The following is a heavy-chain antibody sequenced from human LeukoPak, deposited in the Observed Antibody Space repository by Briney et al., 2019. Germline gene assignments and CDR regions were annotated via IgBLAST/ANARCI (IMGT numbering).Heavy chain of an antibody. Sequence: ASVKVSCKASGYTFTSYGISWVRQAPGQGLEWMGWISAYNGNTNYAQKPQGRVTMTTDTSTSTAYMELRSLRSDDTAVYYCARDSWEDDIETFDYWGQGTLVTVSS. D-gene: IGHD3-9*01. J-gene: IGHJ4*02. CDR3: ARDSWEDDIETFDY. CDR1: GYTFTSYG. V-gene: IGHV1-18*01. CDR2: ISAYNGNT.